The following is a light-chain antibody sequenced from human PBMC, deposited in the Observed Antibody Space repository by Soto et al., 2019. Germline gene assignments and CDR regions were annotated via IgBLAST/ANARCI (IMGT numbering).Light chain of an antibody. CDR1: QSISSW. V-gene: IGKV1-5*03. Sequence: DIQMTQSPSTLSASVGDRVTITCRASQSISSWLAWYQQKPGKAPKLLIYKASSLESGVPSRCSGSGSGTECTLTISSLQPDDFASYYCQQCNSYPWTFGQGTKVEIK. CDR3: QQCNSYPWT. CDR2: KAS. J-gene: IGKJ1*01.